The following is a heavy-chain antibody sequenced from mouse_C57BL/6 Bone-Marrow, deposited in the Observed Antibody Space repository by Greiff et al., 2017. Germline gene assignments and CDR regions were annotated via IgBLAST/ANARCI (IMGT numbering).Heavy chain of an antibody. Sequence: QVQLQQSGAELVRPGTSVKVSCKASGYAFTNYLIEWVKQRPGQGLEWIGVINPGSGGTNYNEKFKGKATLTADKSSSTAYMQLSSLTSEDSAVYFGARSRDRYHERAYWGQGTLVTVSA. CDR2: INPGSGGT. CDR1: GYAFTNYL. CDR3: ARSRDRYHERAY. J-gene: IGHJ3*01. V-gene: IGHV1-54*01.